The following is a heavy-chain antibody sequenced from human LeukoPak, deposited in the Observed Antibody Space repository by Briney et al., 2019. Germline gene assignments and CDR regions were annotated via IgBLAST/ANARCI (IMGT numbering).Heavy chain of an antibody. CDR3: ARLSRSWPDY. CDR1: GFTVSSDY. Sequence: GGSLRLSCAASGFTVSSDYMSWVRQAPGKGLEWVSVIYSDGTTYYADSVKGRFTISRDNSKNTLYLQMNSLRAEDTAVYYCARLSRSWPDYWGQGTLITVSS. D-gene: IGHD6-13*01. J-gene: IGHJ4*02. V-gene: IGHV3-66*01. CDR2: IYSDGTT.